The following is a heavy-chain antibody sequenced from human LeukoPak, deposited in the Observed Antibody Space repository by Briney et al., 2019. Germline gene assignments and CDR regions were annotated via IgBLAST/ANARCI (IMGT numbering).Heavy chain of an antibody. D-gene: IGHD3-22*01. CDR3: AKASGSDFDY. J-gene: IGHJ4*02. V-gene: IGHV3-30*02. Sequence: LTGGSLRLSCAASGFAFTTYGMHWVRQAPGKGLEWVAFIRYDESSKYYADSVKGRFTVSRDNAKNSLYLQLNSLRAEDTAVYYCAKASGSDFDYWGQGTLVTVSS. CDR1: GFAFTTYG. CDR2: IRYDESSK.